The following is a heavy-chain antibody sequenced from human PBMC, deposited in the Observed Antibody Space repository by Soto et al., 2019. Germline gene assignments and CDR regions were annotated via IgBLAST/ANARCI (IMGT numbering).Heavy chain of an antibody. Sequence: SETLSLTCAVYGGSFSGYYWSWIRQPPGKGLEWIGEINHSGSTNYNPSLKSRVTISVDTSKNQFSLKLSSVTAADTAVYYCARRIRRESFDYWGQGTLVTVSS. CDR3: ARRIRRESFDY. J-gene: IGHJ4*02. CDR1: GGSFSGYY. D-gene: IGHD1-26*01. CDR2: INHSGST. V-gene: IGHV4-34*01.